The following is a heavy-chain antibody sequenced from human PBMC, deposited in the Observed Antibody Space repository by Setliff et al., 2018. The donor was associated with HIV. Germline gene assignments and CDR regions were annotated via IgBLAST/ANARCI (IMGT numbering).Heavy chain of an antibody. CDR1: GDSSSNDY. J-gene: IGHJ6*03. V-gene: IGHV4-4*08. CDR2: IHTSGTT. CDR3: AREVYRYDDGSESMDV. D-gene: IGHD5-18*01. Sequence: PSETLSLTCTVSGDSSSNDYWTWVRQPPGKGLEWIGNIHTSGTTKYNPSLNSRVTISVDTSKNQFSLKLSSVTAADTAVYYCAREVYRYDDGSESMDVWGKGTTVTVSS.